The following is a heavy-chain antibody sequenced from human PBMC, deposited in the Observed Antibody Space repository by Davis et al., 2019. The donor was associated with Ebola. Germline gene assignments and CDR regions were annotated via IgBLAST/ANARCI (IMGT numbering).Heavy chain of an antibody. J-gene: IGHJ4*02. Sequence: ASVKVSCKASGYTFTNYYMHWVRQAPGQGLEWMGIINPSGGSTSYAQKLQGRVTMTTDTSTNTAYMELRSLRSDDTAVYYCARDRYSSGWAMLDYWGQGTLVTVSS. CDR1: GYTFTNYY. D-gene: IGHD6-19*01. CDR3: ARDRYSSGWAMLDY. CDR2: INPSGGST. V-gene: IGHV1-46*01.